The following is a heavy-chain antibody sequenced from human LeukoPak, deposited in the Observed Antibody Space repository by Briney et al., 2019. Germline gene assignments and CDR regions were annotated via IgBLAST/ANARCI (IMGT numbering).Heavy chain of an antibody. D-gene: IGHD1-26*01. CDR3: AGSGSYYHFDY. CDR1: GGSISSSSYY. Sequence: SETLSLTCTVSGGSISSSSYYWGWIRQPPGTGLEWIGSIYYTGSTYYNPSLKSRVTISVDTSKNQFSLNLSSVTAADTAVYHCAGSGSYYHFDYWGQGTLVTVSS. V-gene: IGHV4-39*01. CDR2: IYYTGST. J-gene: IGHJ4*02.